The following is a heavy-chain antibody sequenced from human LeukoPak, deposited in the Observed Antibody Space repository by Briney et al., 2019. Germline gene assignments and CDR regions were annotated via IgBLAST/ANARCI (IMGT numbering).Heavy chain of an antibody. CDR2: TIRVSGTT. J-gene: IGHJ4*02. Sequence: SVKVSCKVSGGTFNNLALSWVRQAPGQGLEWVGGTIRVSGTTKYAQNLQGRVKVTADGSTSTAYMEMSSLRSEDTAIYYCASPMSYYDVWSGYPPFDYWGQGTLVTVSS. D-gene: IGHD3-3*01. CDR3: ASPMSYYDVWSGYPPFDY. CDR1: GGTFNNLA. V-gene: IGHV1-69*13.